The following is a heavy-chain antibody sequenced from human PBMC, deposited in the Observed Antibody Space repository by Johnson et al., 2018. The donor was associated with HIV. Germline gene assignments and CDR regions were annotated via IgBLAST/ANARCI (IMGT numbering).Heavy chain of an antibody. CDR1: GFTFSSYA. D-gene: IGHD3-10*01. Sequence: VQLVESGGGVVQPGRSLRLSCAASGFTFSSYAMHWVRQAPGKGLQYVSAISSNGGSTYYANSVKGRFTISRDNSKNTLYLQMNKLRADDTAVYFCASQVRGLLGLRWAMWG. CDR2: ISSNGGST. CDR3: ASQVRGLLGLRWAM. V-gene: IGHV3-64*01. J-gene: IGHJ1*01.